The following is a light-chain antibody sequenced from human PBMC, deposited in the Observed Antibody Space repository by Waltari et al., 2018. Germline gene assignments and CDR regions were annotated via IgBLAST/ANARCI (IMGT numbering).Light chain of an antibody. CDR3: MQALQTPLT. J-gene: IGKJ4*01. Sequence: DIVMTQSPLSLPVTPGEPASISYRSSQSLLHSTVYNYLDWYLQKPVQSLHLLIYLGCNRASGVPDRFSGSGSGTDFTLKISRVEAEDVGVYYCMQALQTPLTFGGGTKVEIK. CDR2: LGC. CDR1: QSLLHSTVYNY. V-gene: IGKV2-28*01.